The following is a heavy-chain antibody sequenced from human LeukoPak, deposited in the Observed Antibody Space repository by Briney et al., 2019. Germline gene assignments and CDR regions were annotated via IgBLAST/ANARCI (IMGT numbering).Heavy chain of an antibody. J-gene: IGHJ4*02. V-gene: IGHV4-59*01. CDR1: GGAMSGYY. Sequence: PSETLSLTCTVSGGAMSGYYWTWIRQSPGRRLEWIAYIHYSGSTNYNPSLKSRVTISVDTSKNQFSLRLNSVTAADTAVYYCARLRGNCFPDYWGQGTLITVSS. CDR2: IHYSGST. D-gene: IGHD2-15*01. CDR3: ARLRGNCFPDY.